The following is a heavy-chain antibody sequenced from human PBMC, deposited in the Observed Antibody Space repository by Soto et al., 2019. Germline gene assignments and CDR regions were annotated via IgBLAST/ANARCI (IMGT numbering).Heavy chain of an antibody. J-gene: IGHJ4*02. CDR2: ISYSGTT. CDR3: ARQFCGGDCLPPLN. D-gene: IGHD2-21*02. Sequence: QVQLQESGPGLVKPSETLSLTCTLSGGSISSGGYYWTWIRQHPGKGLEWIGYISYSGTTSYNPSLKSRPTISIDTQNQFSLKLSSVTAADTATYYCARQFCGGDCLPPLNLGQGTLVTVSS. V-gene: IGHV4-31*03. CDR1: GGSISSGGYY.